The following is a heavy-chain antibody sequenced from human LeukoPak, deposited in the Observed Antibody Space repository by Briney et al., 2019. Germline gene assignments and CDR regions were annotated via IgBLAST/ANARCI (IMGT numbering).Heavy chain of an antibody. CDR3: AKDLERSFSGYEMSPYHYYYKDV. D-gene: IGHD5-12*01. Sequence: SVKVSCKASGDTFRSYAIFWVRQAPGRGLEWMGGIIPIFGTTNYAQMFQGRVTITADKSTDTAYMELSSLTSEDTVVYYCAKDLERSFSGYEMSPYHYYYKDVWGKGTTVTVSS. CDR1: GDTFRSYA. V-gene: IGHV1-69*06. CDR2: IIPIFGTT. J-gene: IGHJ6*03.